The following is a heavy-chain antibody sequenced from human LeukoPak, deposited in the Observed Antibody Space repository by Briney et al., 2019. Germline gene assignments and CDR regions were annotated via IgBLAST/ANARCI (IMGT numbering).Heavy chain of an antibody. CDR1: GGTFSSYA. Sequence: SVKVSCKASGGTFSSYAISWVRQAPGQGLEWMGGIIPILGTANYAQKFQGRVTITTDESTSTAYMELSSLRSEDTAVYYCARQGERWLQLRAFDYWGQGNLVTVSS. V-gene: IGHV1-69*05. CDR2: IIPILGTA. CDR3: ARQGERWLQLRAFDY. D-gene: IGHD5-24*01. J-gene: IGHJ4*02.